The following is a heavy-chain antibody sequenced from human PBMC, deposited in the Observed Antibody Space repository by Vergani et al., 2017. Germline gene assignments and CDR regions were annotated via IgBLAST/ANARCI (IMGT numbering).Heavy chain of an antibody. CDR3: ARHGSTPNYYYYYGMDV. J-gene: IGHJ6*02. CDR2: IYHSGST. V-gene: IGHV4-38-2*01. Sequence: QLQLQESGPGLVKPSETLSLTCAVSGYSISSGYYWGWIRQPPGKGLEWIGSIYHSGSTYYNPSLKSRVTISVDTSKNQFSLKLSSVTAADTAVYYCARHGSTPNYYYYYGMDVWGQGTTVTVSS. D-gene: IGHD3-10*01. CDR1: GYSISSGYY.